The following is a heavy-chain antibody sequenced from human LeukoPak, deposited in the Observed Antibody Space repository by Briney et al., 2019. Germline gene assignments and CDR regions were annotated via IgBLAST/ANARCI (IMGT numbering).Heavy chain of an antibody. V-gene: IGHV1-2*02. J-gene: IGHJ4*02. Sequence: ASVKVSCKASGYTFTGYYMHWVRQAPGQGLEWVGWINPNSGGTNYAQKFQGRVTMTRDTSISTAYMELSRLRSDDTAVYYCARGALVVVAAIGDYWGQGTLVTVSS. CDR3: ARGALVVVAAIGDY. D-gene: IGHD2-15*01. CDR1: GYTFTGYY. CDR2: INPNSGGT.